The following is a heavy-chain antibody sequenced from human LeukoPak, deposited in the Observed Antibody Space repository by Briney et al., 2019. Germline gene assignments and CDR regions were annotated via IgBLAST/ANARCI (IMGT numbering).Heavy chain of an antibody. D-gene: IGHD2-15*01. Sequence: SETLSLTCAVYGGSFSGYYWSWIRQPPGKGLEWIGEINHSGSTNYNPSLKSRVTISVDTSKNQFSLKLSSVTAADTAVYYCAGNCSGGSCYFDYWAREPWSPSPQ. CDR1: GGSFSGYY. CDR3: AGNCSGGSCYFDY. J-gene: IGHJ4*02. CDR2: INHSGST. V-gene: IGHV4-34*01.